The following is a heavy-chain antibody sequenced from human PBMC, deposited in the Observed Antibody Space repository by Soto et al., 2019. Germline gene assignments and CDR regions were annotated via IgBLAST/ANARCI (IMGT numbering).Heavy chain of an antibody. CDR3: ARDGADIVVVPAAPDY. Sequence: GGSLRLSCAASGFTFSSYWMSWVRQAPGKGLEWVANIKQDGSEKYYVDSVKGRFTISRDNAKNSLYLQMNSLRAEDTAVYYCARDGADIVVVPAAPDYWGQGTLVTVSS. J-gene: IGHJ4*02. CDR1: GFTFSSYW. D-gene: IGHD2-2*01. V-gene: IGHV3-7*01. CDR2: IKQDGSEK.